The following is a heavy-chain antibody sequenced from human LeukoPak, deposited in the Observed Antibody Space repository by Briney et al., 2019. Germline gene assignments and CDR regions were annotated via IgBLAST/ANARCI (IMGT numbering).Heavy chain of an antibody. V-gene: IGHV3-48*01. J-gene: IGHJ4*02. CDR3: ARDPARGYSYGALY. CDR2: ISSSSSTI. D-gene: IGHD5-18*01. CDR1: GFTFSSYS. Sequence: GGSLRLSCAASGFTFSSYSMNWVRQAPGKGLEWVSYISSSSSTIYYADSVKGRFTIFRDNAKNSLYLQMNSLRAEDTAVYYCARDPARGYSYGALYWGQGTLVTVSS.